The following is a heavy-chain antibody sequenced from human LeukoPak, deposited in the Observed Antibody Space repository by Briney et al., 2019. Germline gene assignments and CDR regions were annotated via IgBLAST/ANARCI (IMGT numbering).Heavy chain of an antibody. V-gene: IGHV3-7*04. CDR1: GFSFSSYW. CDR2: IKSDGGEK. J-gene: IGHJ4*02. CDR3: ARAGWFSFDY. Sequence: GGSLILSCAASGFSFSSYWMSWVRQAPGKGLEWVATIKSDGGEKYYVDSVKGRFTISRDNAKNSLYLQMNSLRAEDTAVYYCARAGWFSFDYWGQGTLVTVSS. D-gene: IGHD6-19*01.